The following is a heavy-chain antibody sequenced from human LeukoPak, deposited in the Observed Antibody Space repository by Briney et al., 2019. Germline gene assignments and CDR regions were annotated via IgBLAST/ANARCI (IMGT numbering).Heavy chain of an antibody. V-gene: IGHV3-30*04. J-gene: IGHJ4*02. CDR2: ISYDGNNK. Sequence: GGSLRLSCAASGFTFSTYAMHWVRQAPGKGLERVAVISYDGNNKYYADSVKGRFTISRDNSKNTLYLQMNSLRVDDTAVYYCARDASLSSTAVTGGSYFDYWGQGTLVTVSS. CDR3: ARDASLSSTAVTGGSYFDY. CDR1: GFTFSTYA. D-gene: IGHD6-19*01.